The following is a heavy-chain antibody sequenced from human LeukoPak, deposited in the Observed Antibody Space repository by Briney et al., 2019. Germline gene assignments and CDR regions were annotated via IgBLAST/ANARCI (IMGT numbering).Heavy chain of an antibody. J-gene: IGHJ6*02. CDR2: ISTDGSSR. V-gene: IGHV3-74*01. CDR1: GFTFSSYW. CDR3: ASYLTSIPSGMDV. Sequence: PGGSLRLSCAASGFTFSSYWMHWLRQEPRKGLVWVSRISTDGSSRSYADSVKGRFTISGDNGKNMLYLQMNSLRAEDTAVYYCASYLTSIPSGMDVWGQGATVTVSS. D-gene: IGHD2/OR15-2a*01.